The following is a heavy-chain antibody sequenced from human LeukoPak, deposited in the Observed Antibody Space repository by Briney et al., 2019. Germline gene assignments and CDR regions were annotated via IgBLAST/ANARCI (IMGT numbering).Heavy chain of an antibody. CDR2: IYHTRTA. CDR1: GDSISNHSW. CDR3: ARQGSVGTTPLDY. D-gene: IGHD1-26*01. Sequence: PSGTLSLTCAVSGDSISNHSWWNWVRQSPGKGLEWIGEIYHTRTAHYNPSLKSRVSMSVDKSMDQFSLRLNSMTAADTAVYYCARQGSVGTTPLDYWGQGILVTVSS. J-gene: IGHJ4*02. V-gene: IGHV4-4*02.